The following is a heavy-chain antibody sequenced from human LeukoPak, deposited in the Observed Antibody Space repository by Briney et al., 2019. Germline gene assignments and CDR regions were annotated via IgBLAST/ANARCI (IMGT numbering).Heavy chain of an antibody. Sequence: GESLKISCKGSGYSFTSYWIGWVRQMPGKGLEWMGIIYPGDSDTRYSPSFQGQVTISADKSISTAYLQWSSLKASDTAMYYCAGAYGDYRLTYWYFDLWGRGTLVTVSS. CDR2: IYPGDSDT. CDR1: GYSFTSYW. J-gene: IGHJ2*01. V-gene: IGHV5-51*01. D-gene: IGHD4-17*01. CDR3: AGAYGDYRLTYWYFDL.